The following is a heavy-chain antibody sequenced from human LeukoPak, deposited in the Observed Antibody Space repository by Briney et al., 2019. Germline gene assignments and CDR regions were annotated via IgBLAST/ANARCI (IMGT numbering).Heavy chain of an antibody. V-gene: IGHV3-21*01. J-gene: IGHJ3*02. D-gene: IGHD6-13*01. CDR3: ARECSSSWPDAFDI. Sequence: GGSLRLSCAASGFTFSSYSMNWVRQAPGKGLEWVSSISSSSSYIYYVDSVKGRFTISRDNAKNSLYLQMNSLRAEDTAVYYCARECSSSWPDAFDIWGQGTMVTVSS. CDR1: GFTFSSYS. CDR2: ISSSSSYI.